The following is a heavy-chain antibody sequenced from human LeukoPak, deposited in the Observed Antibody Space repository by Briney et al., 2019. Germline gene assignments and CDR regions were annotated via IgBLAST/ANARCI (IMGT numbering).Heavy chain of an antibody. CDR1: GFTFDDYA. J-gene: IGHJ6*03. CDR3: AKGAYYDILTGYYHPEYYYYMDV. D-gene: IGHD3-9*01. V-gene: IGHV3-9*01. CDR2: ICWNIVSL. Sequence: PGGALRLSCAPSGFTFDDYAMHWVRQAPGNGLEWVSGICWNIVSLGYADSVNGRFTISRDNDKNSLYLQMNSLSAEDTALYYCAKGAYYDILTGYYHPEYYYYMDVWGKGTTVTISS.